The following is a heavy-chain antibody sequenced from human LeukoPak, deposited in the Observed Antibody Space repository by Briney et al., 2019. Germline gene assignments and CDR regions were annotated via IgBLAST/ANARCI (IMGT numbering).Heavy chain of an antibody. V-gene: IGHV1-69*06. D-gene: IGHD4-23*01. J-gene: IGHJ4*02. CDR3: AREVSPYDYGGPSFDY. CDR2: IIPIFGTA. Sequence: ASVKVSCKASGGTFSSYAIIWVRQAPGQGLEWMGRIIPIFGTANYAQKFQGRVTITADKSTSTAYMELSSLRSEDTAAYYCAREVSPYDYGGPSFDYWGQGTLVTVSS. CDR1: GGTFSSYA.